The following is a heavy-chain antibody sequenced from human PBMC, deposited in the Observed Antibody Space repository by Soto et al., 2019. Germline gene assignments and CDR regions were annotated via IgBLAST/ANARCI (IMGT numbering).Heavy chain of an antibody. J-gene: IGHJ6*02. CDR3: ARDPGLAAAGTTYYYYGMDV. CDR2: ISAYNGNT. CDR1: GYTFTSYG. D-gene: IGHD6-13*01. Sequence: ASVKVSCKASGYTFTSYGIRWVRQAPGQGLEWMGWISAYNGNTNYAQKLQGRVTMTTDTSTSTVYMELRSLRSDDTAVYYCARDPGLAAAGTTYYYYGMDVWGQGTTVTVSS. V-gene: IGHV1-18*04.